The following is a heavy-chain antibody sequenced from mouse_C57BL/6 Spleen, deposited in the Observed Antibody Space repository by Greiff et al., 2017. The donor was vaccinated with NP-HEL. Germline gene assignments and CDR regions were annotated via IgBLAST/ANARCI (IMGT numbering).Heavy chain of an antibody. D-gene: IGHD1-3*01. J-gene: IGHJ2*01. CDR2: IDPSDSYT. V-gene: IGHV1-50*01. Sequence: QVQLQQPGAELVKPGASVKLSCKASGYTFTSYWMQWVKQRPGQGLEWIGEIDPSDSYTNYNQKFKGKATLTVDTSSSTAYMQLSSLTSEDSAVYYCARGVGGVFDYWGQGTTLTVSS. CDR1: GYTFTSYW. CDR3: ARGVGGVFDY.